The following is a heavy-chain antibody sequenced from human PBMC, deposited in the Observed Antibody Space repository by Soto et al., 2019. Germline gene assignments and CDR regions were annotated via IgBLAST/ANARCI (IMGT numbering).Heavy chain of an antibody. CDR1: GASISGYY. V-gene: IGHV4-4*07. Sequence: SGTLSLTCTVSGASISGYYWSWIRKSAGKGLEWIGRIYATGTTDYNPSLKSRVMMSVDTSKKQFSLRLRSVPAADTAVYYCVRDGTKTLRDWFDPWGQGISVTVSS. CDR3: VRDGTKTLRDWFDP. J-gene: IGHJ5*02. D-gene: IGHD1-1*01. CDR2: IYATGTT.